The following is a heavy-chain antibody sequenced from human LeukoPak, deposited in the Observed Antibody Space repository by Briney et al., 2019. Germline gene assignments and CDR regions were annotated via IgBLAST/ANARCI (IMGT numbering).Heavy chain of an antibody. J-gene: IGHJ4*02. D-gene: IGHD3-3*01. V-gene: IGHV3-15*01. Sequence: GGSLRLSCAASGFTFSNAWMKSKTDGETTDYAAPVKGRFTISRDDSKNTLYLQMNSLKTEDTAVYYCTTFLVFFKGPSTSGLDLLDYWGQGTLVTVSS. CDR1: GFTFSNAW. CDR2: SKTDGETT. CDR3: TTFLVFFKGPSTSGLDLLDY.